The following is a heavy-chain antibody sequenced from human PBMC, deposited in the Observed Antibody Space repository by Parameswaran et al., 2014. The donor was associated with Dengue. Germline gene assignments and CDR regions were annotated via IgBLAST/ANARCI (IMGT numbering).Heavy chain of an antibody. J-gene: IGHJ3*02. D-gene: IGHD3-3*01. V-gene: IGHV3-48*02. CDR3: ARNGGSFAVVINDAFDI. CDR2: ISSSSSTI. Sequence: VRQMPGKGLEWVSYISSSSSTIYYADSVKGRFTISRDNAKNSLYLQMNSLRDEDTAVYYCARNGGSFAVVINDAFDIWGQGTMVTVSS.